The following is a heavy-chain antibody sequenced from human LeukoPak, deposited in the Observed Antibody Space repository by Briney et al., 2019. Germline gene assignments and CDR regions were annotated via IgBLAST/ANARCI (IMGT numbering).Heavy chain of an antibody. Sequence: GGSLRLSCAASGLTFNNYALTCIRQAPGKGLEWVSSISGRGGNTYYADSVKGRFTISRDDSENTLFLQMNSLRAEDTAVYYCATGYSDSLRSPLDSWGQGTLVTVSS. D-gene: IGHD3-22*01. CDR2: ISGRGGNT. CDR3: ATGYSDSLRSPLDS. J-gene: IGHJ5*01. CDR1: GLTFNNYA. V-gene: IGHV3-23*01.